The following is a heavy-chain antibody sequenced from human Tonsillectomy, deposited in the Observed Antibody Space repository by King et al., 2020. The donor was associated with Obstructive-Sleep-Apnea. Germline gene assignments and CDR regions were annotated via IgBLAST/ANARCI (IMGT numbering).Heavy chain of an antibody. Sequence: VQLGESGAEGKKPGASVKVFCKAYGYSFTTYYIHWVRQAPGQSLECMGGINPSDGGAIYAQKFQGRVTMTRDTSASTLYMELSSLTSEDTAVYFCARDPINGVNDAFDIWGQGTMVTVSS. J-gene: IGHJ3*02. D-gene: IGHD4-17*01. CDR3: ARDPINGVNDAFDI. V-gene: IGHV1-46*01. CDR1: GYSFTTYY. CDR2: INPSDGGA.